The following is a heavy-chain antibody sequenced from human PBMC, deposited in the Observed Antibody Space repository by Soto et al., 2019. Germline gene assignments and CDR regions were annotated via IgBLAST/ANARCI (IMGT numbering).Heavy chain of an antibody. J-gene: IGHJ6*02. CDR3: ASTHYDYVWGSYRPLYYYGMDV. CDR1: GYSFTSYW. CDR2: IYPGDSDT. V-gene: IGHV5-51*01. Sequence: GESLKISCKGSGYSFTSYWIGWVRQMPGKGLEWMGIIYPGDSDTRYSPSFQGQVTISADKSISTAYLQWSSLKASDTAMYYCASTHYDYVWGSYRPLYYYGMDVWGQGXTVTVSS. D-gene: IGHD3-16*02.